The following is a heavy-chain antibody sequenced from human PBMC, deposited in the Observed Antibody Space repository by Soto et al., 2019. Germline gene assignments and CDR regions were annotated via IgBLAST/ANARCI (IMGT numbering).Heavy chain of an antibody. CDR1: GGSISSYY. V-gene: IGHV4-59*01. J-gene: IGHJ4*02. Sequence: PSETLSLTCTVSGGSISSYYWSWTRQPPGKGLEWIGYIYYSGSTNYNPSLKSRVTISVDTSKNQFSLKLSSVTAADTAVYYCARGEYCSGGSCYPDFDYWGQGTLVTVSS. D-gene: IGHD2-15*01. CDR2: IYYSGST. CDR3: ARGEYCSGGSCYPDFDY.